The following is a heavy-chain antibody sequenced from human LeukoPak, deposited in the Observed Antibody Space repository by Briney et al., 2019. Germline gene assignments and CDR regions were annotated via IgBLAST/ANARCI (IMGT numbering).Heavy chain of an antibody. Sequence: SVKVSCKASGDTFSSYAISWVRQAPGQGLEWIGRIIPIFGTANYAQKFQGRVTITTDESTSTAYTELSSLRSEDTAVYYCAREITIFGVAHFDYWGQGTLVTVSS. D-gene: IGHD3-3*01. CDR2: IIPIFGTA. V-gene: IGHV1-69*05. CDR1: GDTFSSYA. J-gene: IGHJ4*02. CDR3: AREITIFGVAHFDY.